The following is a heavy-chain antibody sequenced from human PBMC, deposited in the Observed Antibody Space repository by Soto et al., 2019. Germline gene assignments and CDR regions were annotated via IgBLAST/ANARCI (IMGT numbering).Heavy chain of an antibody. CDR2: INGDGSSR. V-gene: IGHV3-74*01. Sequence: GGSLRLSCAASGFTFSNYWMHWVRQAPGKGLEWVSRINGDGSSRNYADSVKGRFTISRDNAKNTLYLQMNSLRAEDTAVYYCVRDRDDFWSGYFWFDPWDQGTLVTVSS. CDR3: VRDRDDFWSGYFWFDP. CDR1: GFTFSNYW. D-gene: IGHD3-3*01. J-gene: IGHJ5*02.